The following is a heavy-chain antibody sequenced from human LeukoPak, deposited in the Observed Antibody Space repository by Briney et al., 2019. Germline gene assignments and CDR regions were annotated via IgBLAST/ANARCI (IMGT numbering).Heavy chain of an antibody. CDR1: GFTFDDYA. CDR3: AKGGVQDAFDI. D-gene: IGHD1-26*01. Sequence: PGGSLRLSCAASGFTFDDYAMHWVRQAPGKGLEWVSGISWNSGSIGYADSVKGRFTISRDNAKNSLYLQMNSLRAEDTALYYCAKGGVQDAFDIWGQGTMVTVSS. V-gene: IGHV3-9*01. J-gene: IGHJ3*02. CDR2: ISWNSGSI.